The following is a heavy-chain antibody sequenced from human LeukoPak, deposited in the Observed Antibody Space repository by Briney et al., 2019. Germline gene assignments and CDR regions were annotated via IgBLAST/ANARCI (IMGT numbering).Heavy chain of an antibody. Sequence: ASVKVSCKASGYTFTTYYMHWVRQAPGQGLEWMGMINPSVGSTSYAQKFLGRVTMTRDMSTSTVYMELSSLRSEDTVVYYCARGHFRDYVDYATLHDTFDIWGLGTMVTVSS. V-gene: IGHV1-46*01. J-gene: IGHJ3*02. CDR1: GYTFTTYY. CDR3: ARGHFRDYVDYATLHDTFDI. D-gene: IGHD4-17*01. CDR2: INPSVGST.